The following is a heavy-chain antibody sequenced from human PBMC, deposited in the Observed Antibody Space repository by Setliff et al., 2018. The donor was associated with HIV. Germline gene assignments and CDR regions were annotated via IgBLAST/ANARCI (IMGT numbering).Heavy chain of an antibody. CDR2: IYYIGIT. J-gene: IGHJ6*03. V-gene: IGHV4-59*01. CDR1: GGSFSSYY. D-gene: IGHD3-3*01. Sequence: SETLSLTCAVYGGSFSSYYWGWIRQPPGKGLEWIGNIYYIGITNYYPSLESRVTISVDTSKNQFSLKLSSVTAADTAVYYCARGLSSYFDFWSGYYNNYYYYYMDVWGKGTTVTVSS. CDR3: ARGLSSYFDFWSGYYNNYYYYYMDV.